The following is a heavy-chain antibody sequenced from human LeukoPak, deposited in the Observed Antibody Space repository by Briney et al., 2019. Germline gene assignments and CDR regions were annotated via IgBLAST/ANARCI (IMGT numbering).Heavy chain of an antibody. V-gene: IGHV3-23*01. CDR1: GFTFSSYA. J-gene: IGHJ4*02. D-gene: IGHD2-8*01. Sequence: GGSLRLSCAASGFTFSSYAMSWVRQAPGKGLEWVSVMSNSGGSTSYADSVKGRFTITRDNSKNTLYLQMNSLRAEDTAVYYCANEGPNFDYWGQGTLVTVSS. CDR3: ANEGPNFDY. CDR2: MSNSGGST.